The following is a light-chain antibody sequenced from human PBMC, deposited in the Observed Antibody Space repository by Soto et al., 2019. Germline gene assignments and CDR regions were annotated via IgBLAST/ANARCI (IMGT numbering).Light chain of an antibody. V-gene: IGKV1-33*01. CDR1: QDISNY. J-gene: IGKJ4*01. CDR3: QQYDNLPLT. Sequence: DIPMTQSPSSLSASVGDRVTITCQASQDISNYLNWFQQKPGKAPKLLIYDASSLKTGVPSRFSGGGSGTDFTFTISSLQPEDIATYYCQQYDNLPLTFGGGTKVEIK. CDR2: DAS.